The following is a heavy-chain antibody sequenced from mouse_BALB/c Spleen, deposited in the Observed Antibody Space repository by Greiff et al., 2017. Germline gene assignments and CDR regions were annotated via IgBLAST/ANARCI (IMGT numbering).Heavy chain of an antibody. CDR1: GFTFSSYG. V-gene: IGHV5-6*01. J-gene: IGHJ2*01. CDR3: AGSHFDD. CDR2: ISSGGSYT. Sequence: EVKLMESGGDLVKPGGSLKLSCAASGFTFSSYGMSWVRQTPDKRLEWVATISSGGSYTYYPDSVKGRFTISRDNAKNTLYLQMSSLKSEDTAMYYCAGSHFDDWGQGTTLTVSS.